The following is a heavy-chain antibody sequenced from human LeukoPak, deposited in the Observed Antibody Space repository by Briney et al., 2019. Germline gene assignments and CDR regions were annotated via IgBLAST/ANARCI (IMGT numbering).Heavy chain of an antibody. Sequence: SETLSLTCTVSGGSISSYYWTWIRQPPGKGLEWIGYIFYSGNTNYSPSLKSRVAISVDTSKNQFSLKLSSVTAADTAVYYCARVGLRGYTYGYAYWGQGTLVTVSS. CDR1: GGSISSYY. D-gene: IGHD5-18*01. CDR3: ARVGLRGYTYGYAY. V-gene: IGHV4-59*12. CDR2: IFYSGNT. J-gene: IGHJ4*02.